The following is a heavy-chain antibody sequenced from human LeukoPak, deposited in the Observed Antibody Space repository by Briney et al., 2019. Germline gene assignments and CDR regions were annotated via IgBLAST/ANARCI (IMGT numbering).Heavy chain of an antibody. Sequence: GASVKVSCKASGYTFTGYYMHWVRQAPGQGLEWMGWINPNSGGTNYAQKFQGWATMTRDTSISTAYMELSRLRSDDTAVYYCARGGSGRSDPFDYWGQGTLVTVSS. CDR3: ARGGSGRSDPFDY. J-gene: IGHJ4*02. CDR2: INPNSGGT. V-gene: IGHV1-2*04. CDR1: GYTFTGYY. D-gene: IGHD3-10*01.